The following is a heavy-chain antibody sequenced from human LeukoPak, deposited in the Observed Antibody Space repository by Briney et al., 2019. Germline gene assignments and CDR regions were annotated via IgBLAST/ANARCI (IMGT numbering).Heavy chain of an antibody. CDR1: GFTFSSYG. J-gene: IGHJ4*02. Sequence: PGGSLRLSCAASGFTFSSYGMHWVRQAPGEGLEWVAVISYGGSNQYYADSVKGRFTISRDNSKNTQYLQMNSLRPEDTAVYYCAKDRDYYGSGSYFVYWGQGTLVTVSS. CDR3: AKDRDYYGSGSYFVY. V-gene: IGHV3-30*18. CDR2: ISYGGSNQ. D-gene: IGHD3-10*01.